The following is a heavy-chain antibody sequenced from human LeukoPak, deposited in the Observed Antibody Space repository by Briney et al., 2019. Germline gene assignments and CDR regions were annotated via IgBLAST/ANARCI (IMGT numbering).Heavy chain of an antibody. CDR3: ARPRAYYDSSGYSASNWFDP. J-gene: IGHJ5*02. Sequence: SETLSLTCAVYGGSFSGYYWSWIRQPPGKGLEWIGEINHSGSTNYNPSLKSRVTISVDTSKNQFSLKLSSVTAADTVVYYCARPRAYYDSSGYSASNWFDPWGQGTLVTVSS. D-gene: IGHD3-22*01. CDR2: INHSGST. V-gene: IGHV4-34*01. CDR1: GGSFSGYY.